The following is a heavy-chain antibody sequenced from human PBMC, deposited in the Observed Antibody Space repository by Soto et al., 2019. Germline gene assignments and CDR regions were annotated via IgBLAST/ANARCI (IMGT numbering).Heavy chain of an antibody. CDR3: TRGVVIGY. V-gene: IGHV3-49*03. J-gene: IGHJ4*02. CDR2: IRTNSRGATT. Sequence: EVQVVESGGGLVQPGRSLRLFCTTSGFVFGDYEMSWFRQAPGKGLEWVGFIRTNSRGATTEYAASVRGRFTISRDDSKSVAYLQMNSLKIEDTAVYYCTRGVVIGYWGQGTLVTVSS. CDR1: GFVFGDYE.